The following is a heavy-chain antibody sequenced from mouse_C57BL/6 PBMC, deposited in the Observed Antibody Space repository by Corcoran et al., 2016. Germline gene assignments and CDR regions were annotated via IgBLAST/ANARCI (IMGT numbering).Heavy chain of an antibody. D-gene: IGHD2-5*01. V-gene: IGHV1-19*01. CDR2: INPYNGGT. CDR3: ERGDSNYVGWFAY. Sequence: EVQLQQSGPVLVKPGASVKMSCKASGYTFTDYYMNWVKQSHGKSLEWIGVINPYNGGTSYNQQFKGKATLTVDKSSSTAYMELNSLTSEDSAVYYCERGDSNYVGWFAYWGQGTLVTVSA. CDR1: GYTFTDYY. J-gene: IGHJ3*01.